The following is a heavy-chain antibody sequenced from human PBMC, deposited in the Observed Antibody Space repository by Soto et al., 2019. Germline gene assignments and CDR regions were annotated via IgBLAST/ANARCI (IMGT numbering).Heavy chain of an antibody. CDR2: IYYSGST. J-gene: IGHJ6*03. CDR1: GGSISSSSYY. V-gene: IGHV4-39*01. Sequence: SETLSLTCSVSGGSISSSSYYWGWIRQPPGKGLEWIGSIYYSGSTYYNPSLKSRVTISVDTSKNQFSLKLSSVTAADTAVYYCARRLGYCTNGVCYRYYYYYMDVWGKGTTVTFSS. D-gene: IGHD2-8*01. CDR3: ARRLGYCTNGVCYRYYYYYMDV.